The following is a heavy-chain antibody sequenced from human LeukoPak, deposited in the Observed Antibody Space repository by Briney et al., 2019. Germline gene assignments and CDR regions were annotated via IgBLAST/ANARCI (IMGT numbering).Heavy chain of an antibody. CDR1: GYTFTDYY. CDR3: AREPPIVVTRNGLDI. Sequence: ASVKVSCKASGYTFTDYYVHWVRQAPGQGLEWMGWINPNSGGTKYAQKFKGRVTMTRDTSFSTAHMELSRLRSDDSAVYYCAREPPIVVTRNGLDIWGQGTMVTVFS. D-gene: IGHD4-23*01. J-gene: IGHJ3*02. CDR2: INPNSGGT. V-gene: IGHV1-2*02.